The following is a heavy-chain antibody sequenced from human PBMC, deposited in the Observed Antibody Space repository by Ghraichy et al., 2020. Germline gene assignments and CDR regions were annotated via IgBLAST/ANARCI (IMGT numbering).Heavy chain of an antibody. CDR3: ARDVVGDVFDV. V-gene: IGHV3-21*01. Sequence: GESLNISCAASGFTISTYRMNWVRQAPGKGLEWVSSISRDSSSYIYYRDSVKGRFTISRDNAKNSLYLQMNSLRAEDTAVYYCARDVVGDVFDVWGQGTMVTVS. CDR1: GFTISTYR. CDR2: ISRDSSSYI. D-gene: IGHD3-10*01. J-gene: IGHJ3*01.